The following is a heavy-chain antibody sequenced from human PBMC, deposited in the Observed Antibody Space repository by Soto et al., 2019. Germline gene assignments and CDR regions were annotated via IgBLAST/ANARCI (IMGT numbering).Heavy chain of an antibody. D-gene: IGHD3-10*01. CDR3: ARGKDVLLWFGEWDAFDI. CDR1: GYTFTSYD. V-gene: IGHV1-8*01. CDR2: MNPNSGNK. J-gene: IGHJ3*02. Sequence: QVQLVQSGAEVKKPGASVKVSCKASGYTFTSYDINWVRQATGQGLEWMGWMNPNSGNKGYAQKFQGRVTMTRNTSISTAYMELSSLRSEDTAVYYCARGKDVLLWFGEWDAFDIWGQGTMVTVSS.